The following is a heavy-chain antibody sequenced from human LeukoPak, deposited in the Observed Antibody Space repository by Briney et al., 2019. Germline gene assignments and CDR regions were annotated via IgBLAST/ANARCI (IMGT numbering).Heavy chain of an antibody. Sequence: SETLSLTCAVYGGSFSGYYWSWIRQPPGKGLEWIGEINHSGSTNYNPSLKSRVTISVDTSKNQFSLKLSSVTAADTAVYYCARVRGNRGKYLDYWGQGTLVTVSS. CDR3: ARVRGNRGKYLDY. CDR1: GGSFSGYY. V-gene: IGHV4-34*01. CDR2: INHSGST. D-gene: IGHD3-16*01. J-gene: IGHJ4*02.